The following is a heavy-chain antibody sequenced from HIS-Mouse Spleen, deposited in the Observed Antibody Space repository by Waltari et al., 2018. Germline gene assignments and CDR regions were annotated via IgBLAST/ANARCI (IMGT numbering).Heavy chain of an antibody. CDR2: IYYSWGT. CDR1: GGSISSSSYY. J-gene: IGHJ2*01. CDR3: AREIPYSSSWYDWYFDL. D-gene: IGHD6-13*01. Sequence: QLQLQESGPGLVKPSETLSLTCTVSGGSISSSSYYWGWIRQPPGTGLEWIGSIYYSWGTYIHPTLKGGVTISVDASKNQCSLKLSSVTAADTAVYYCAREIPYSSSWYDWYFDLWGRGTLVTVSS. V-gene: IGHV4-39*07.